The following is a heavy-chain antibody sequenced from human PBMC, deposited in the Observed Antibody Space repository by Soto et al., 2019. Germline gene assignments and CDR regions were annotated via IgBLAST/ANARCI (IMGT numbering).Heavy chain of an antibody. D-gene: IGHD3-16*02. CDR2: VNHSGST. Sequence: PSETLSLTCAVYGGSFSGYYWSWIRQPPGKGLEWIGEVNHSGSTNYNPSLKSRVTISVDTSKNQFSLKLSSVTGADTAVYYCARGKLSDYVWGSYRYHFDYWGQGTVVTVSS. V-gene: IGHV4-34*01. CDR3: ARGKLSDYVWGSYRYHFDY. CDR1: GGSFSGYY. J-gene: IGHJ4*02.